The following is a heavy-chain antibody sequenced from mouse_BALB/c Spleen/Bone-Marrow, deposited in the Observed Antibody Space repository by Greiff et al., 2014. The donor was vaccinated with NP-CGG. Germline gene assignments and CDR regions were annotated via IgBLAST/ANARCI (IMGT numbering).Heavy chain of an antibody. D-gene: IGHD2-1*01. CDR2: IWVDGIT. CDR3: ARDRYNGNFYSDV. CDR1: GFSLTAYG. J-gene: IGHJ1*01. Sequence: VQGVESGPGLVAPSQSLSITCTVSGFSLTAYGVNWVRQPQGKSLEWLGFIWVDGITVYNSALNSRLSISKDNTKSQVVLKRNRLETDVTARYYSARDRYNGNFYSDVSGAGTTLTVSP. V-gene: IGHV2-6-7*01.